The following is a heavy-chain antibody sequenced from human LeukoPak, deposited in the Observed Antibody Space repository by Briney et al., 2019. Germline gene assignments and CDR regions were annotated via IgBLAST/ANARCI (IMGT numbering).Heavy chain of an antibody. V-gene: IGHV3-74*01. D-gene: IGHD5-12*01. CDR1: GFTFSTYW. CDR2: ISSDGNTT. J-gene: IGHJ4*02. CDR3: ARAAVGYDPPLDY. Sequence: GGSLRLSCAASGFTFSTYWMHWVRQAPGKGLVWVSRISSDGNTTSYADSVRGRFTISRDNAKSTLYLQMNSLRAEGTAVYYCARAAVGYDPPLDYWGQGTLVTVSS.